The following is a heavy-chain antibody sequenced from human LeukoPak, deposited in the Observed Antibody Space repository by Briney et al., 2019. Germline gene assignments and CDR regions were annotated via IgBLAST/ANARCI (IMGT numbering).Heavy chain of an antibody. J-gene: IGHJ3*02. CDR1: GFTFNNYW. D-gene: IGHD6-13*01. CDR2: INSDGSST. Sequence: GGSLRLSCAASGFTFNNYWIQWVRQAPGKGLVWVSRINSDGSSTTYADSVKGRFTISRDNAKNTLYLQMNSLRAEDTAVYYCANGYRSTYYNALAIRSQGTMVTVSS. CDR3: ANGYRSTYYNALAI. V-gene: IGHV3-74*01.